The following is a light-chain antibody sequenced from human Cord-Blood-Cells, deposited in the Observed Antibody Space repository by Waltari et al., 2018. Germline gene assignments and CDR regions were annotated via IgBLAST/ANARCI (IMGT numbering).Light chain of an antibody. Sequence: DIVMTQSPDSLAVSLGERATINCKSSQSVLYSSNNKNYLAWSQQKPGQPPKRLIYWASTRESGVPDRFSGSGSETDFTLTISSLQAEDVAVYYCQQYYSTPFTFGPGTKVDIK. CDR3: QQYYSTPFT. V-gene: IGKV4-1*01. J-gene: IGKJ3*01. CDR2: WAS. CDR1: QSVLYSSNNKNY.